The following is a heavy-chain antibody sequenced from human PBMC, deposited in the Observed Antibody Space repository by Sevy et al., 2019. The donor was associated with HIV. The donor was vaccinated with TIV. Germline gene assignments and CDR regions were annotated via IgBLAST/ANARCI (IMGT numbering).Heavy chain of an antibody. CDR3: ARAVEQWLGDYYYYMDV. J-gene: IGHJ6*03. V-gene: IGHV1-2*02. Sequence: ASVKVSCRASGYIFNDYYLHWVRQAPGQGLEWMGWIKPNSGGTDYAQKFQGRVTMTRETSINTAYMDLTSLTFDDTAVYYCARAVEQWLGDYYYYMDVWGTGTTVTVSS. D-gene: IGHD6-19*01. CDR2: IKPNSGGT. CDR1: GYIFNDYY.